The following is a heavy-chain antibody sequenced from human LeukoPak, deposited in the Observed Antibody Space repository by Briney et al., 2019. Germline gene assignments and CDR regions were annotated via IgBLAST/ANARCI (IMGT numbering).Heavy chain of an antibody. Sequence: KPSETLSLTCTVSGGSISSYYWSWFRQTPGKGLEWIGYIHHSGGSTNYNPSLKSRVTISVDTSKNQFSLKMSSVTATDTAVYYCAAIYYYGAGSQFNDYWGQGTLVTVSS. D-gene: IGHD3-10*01. CDR3: AAIYYYGAGSQFNDY. V-gene: IGHV4-59*08. CDR1: GGSISSYY. J-gene: IGHJ4*02. CDR2: IHHSGGST.